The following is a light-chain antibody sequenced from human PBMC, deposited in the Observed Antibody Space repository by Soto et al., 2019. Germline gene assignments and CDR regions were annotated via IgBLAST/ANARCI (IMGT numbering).Light chain of an antibody. CDR2: GAS. V-gene: IGKV3-15*01. CDR1: QSVSNN. CDR3: EEYNHWPLA. J-gene: IGKJ3*01. Sequence: EIVMTQSPATLSVSPGEGVTLSCRASQSVSNNVAWYRQKPCQSPMLLIYGASTRSTAIPARFSGSGSGTDSTLTITSLQSEAFAVYYCEEYNHWPLAFGPGTKVDIK.